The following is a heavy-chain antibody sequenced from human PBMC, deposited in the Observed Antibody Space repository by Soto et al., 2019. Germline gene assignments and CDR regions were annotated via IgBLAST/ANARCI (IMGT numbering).Heavy chain of an antibody. CDR2: ISYDGSNK. D-gene: IGHD6-19*01. CDR1: GFTFSSYA. Sequence: PGGSLRLSCAASGFTFSSYAMHWVRQAPGKGLEWVAVISYDGSNKYYADSVKGRFTISRDNSKNTLYLQMNSLRAEDTAVYYCARTVAGPTMTFYYYYGMDVWGQGTTVTVSS. J-gene: IGHJ6*02. V-gene: IGHV3-30-3*01. CDR3: ARTVAGPTMTFYYYYGMDV.